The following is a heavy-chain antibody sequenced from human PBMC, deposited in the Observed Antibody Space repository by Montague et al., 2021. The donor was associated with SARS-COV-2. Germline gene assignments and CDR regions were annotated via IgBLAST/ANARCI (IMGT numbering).Heavy chain of an antibody. CDR3: ARDREITMVRGAPLYGMDV. V-gene: IGHV3-30-3*01. CDR2: ISYDGSNK. D-gene: IGHD3-10*01. Sequence: SLRLSCAASGFTFSSYAMHWVRQAPGKGLEWVAVISYDGSNKYYADSVKGRFTISRDNPKNTLYLQMNSLRAEDTAVYYCARDREITMVRGAPLYGMDVWGQGTTVTVSS. CDR1: GFTFSSYA. J-gene: IGHJ6*02.